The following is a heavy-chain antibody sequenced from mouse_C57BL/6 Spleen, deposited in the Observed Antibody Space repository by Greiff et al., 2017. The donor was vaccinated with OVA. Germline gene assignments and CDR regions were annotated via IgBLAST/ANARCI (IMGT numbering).Heavy chain of an antibody. CDR3: ARPNGNYPYWYFDV. V-gene: IGHV5-17*01. Sequence: EVQLVESGGGLVKPGGSLKLSCAASGFTFSDYGMHWVRQAPETGLEWVAYISSGSSTIYYADTVKGRFTISRDNAKNTLFLQMTSLRSEDTAMYYGARPNGNYPYWYFDVWGTGTTVTVSS. CDR2: ISSGSSTI. J-gene: IGHJ1*03. CDR1: GFTFSDYG. D-gene: IGHD2-1*01.